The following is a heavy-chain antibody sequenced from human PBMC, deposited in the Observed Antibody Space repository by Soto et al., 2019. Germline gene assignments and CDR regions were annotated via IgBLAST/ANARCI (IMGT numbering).Heavy chain of an antibody. CDR3: AKAIYDILTGYDR. V-gene: IGHV3-23*01. D-gene: IGHD3-9*01. CDR1: GFTFSSYA. J-gene: IGHJ4*02. Sequence: EVQLLESGGGLVQPGGSLRLSCAASGFTFSSYAMSWVRQAPGKGLEWVSAISGSGGSTYYADSVKGRFTISRDNSKNTLYLQMNILRAEDTAVYYCAKAIYDILTGYDRWGQGTLVTVSS. CDR2: ISGSGGST.